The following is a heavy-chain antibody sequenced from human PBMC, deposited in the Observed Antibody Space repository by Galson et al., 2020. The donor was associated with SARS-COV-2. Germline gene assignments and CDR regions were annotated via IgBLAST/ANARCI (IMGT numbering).Heavy chain of an antibody. Sequence: GESLKISCAASEFTFSSYTMHWVRQAPGKGLEWVTVISYDGSNKYYADSVKGRFTISRDNSKNTLYLQMNSLRAEDTAVYYCARAVVPPSCWIGNYYYGMDVWGQGTTVTVSS. CDR2: ISYDGSNK. CDR1: EFTFSSYT. J-gene: IGHJ6*02. CDR3: ARAVVPPSCWIGNYYYGMDV. V-gene: IGHV3-30*04. D-gene: IGHD2-2*01.